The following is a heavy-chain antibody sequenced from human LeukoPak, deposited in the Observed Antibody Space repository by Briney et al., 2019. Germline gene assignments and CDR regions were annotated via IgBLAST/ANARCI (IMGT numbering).Heavy chain of an antibody. CDR2: LYYSGIT. CDR3: ARQDISGHYDY. CDR1: GGSISSSSYY. J-gene: IGHJ4*02. D-gene: IGHD3-22*01. Sequence: PSETLSLICTVSGGSISSSSYYWGWIRQPPRKGLEWIGSLYYSGITYYTPSLKSRVSIFVDTSKNQFSLRLSSVTAVDTAVYYCARQDISGHYDYWGQGTLVTVSS. V-gene: IGHV4-39*01.